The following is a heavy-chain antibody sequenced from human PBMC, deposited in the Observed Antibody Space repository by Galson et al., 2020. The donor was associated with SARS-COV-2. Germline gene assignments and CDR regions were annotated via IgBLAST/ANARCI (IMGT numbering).Heavy chain of an antibody. CDR3: ASVDYDFWSGNGVDY. CDR1: GASISSGDYY. J-gene: IGHJ4*02. V-gene: IGHV4-30-4*01. CDR2: IYNSGSP. D-gene: IGHD3-3*01. Sequence: SETLSLTCSVSGASISSGDYYWSWIRQPPGKGLEWIGYIYNSGSPKYTPSLKSRSAISLDTSNNQFSLKLSSVTAADTALYYCASVDYDFWSGNGVDYWGQGTLVTVSS.